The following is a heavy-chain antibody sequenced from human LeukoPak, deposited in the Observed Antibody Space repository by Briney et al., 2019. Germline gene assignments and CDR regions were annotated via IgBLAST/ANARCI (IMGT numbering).Heavy chain of an antibody. CDR2: ISYDGGNK. Sequence: GGSLRLSCAASGFTFSSYAMSWVRQAPGKGLKWVALISYDGGNKNYADSVRGRFTISRDNAKKSLYLQMNSLRAEDTAVYSCARGDTSGYYYRFFDYWGQGPLVPVSS. D-gene: IGHD3-22*01. CDR3: ARGDTSGYYYRFFDY. CDR1: GFTFSSYA. V-gene: IGHV3-30*03. J-gene: IGHJ4*02.